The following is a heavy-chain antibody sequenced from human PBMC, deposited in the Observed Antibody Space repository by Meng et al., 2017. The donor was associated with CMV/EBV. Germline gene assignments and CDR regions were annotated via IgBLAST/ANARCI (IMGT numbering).Heavy chain of an antibody. CDR3: ARLYLPLGFDY. CDR1: GFTFSSYS. V-gene: IGHV3-21*01. CDR2: ISSSSSYI. Sequence: GESLKISCAASGFTFSSYSMNWVRQAPGKGLEWVSSISSSSSYIYYADSVKGRFTISRDNAKSSLYLQMNSLRAEDTAVYYCARLYLPLGFDYWGQGTLVTVSS. J-gene: IGHJ4*02. D-gene: IGHD2-2*02.